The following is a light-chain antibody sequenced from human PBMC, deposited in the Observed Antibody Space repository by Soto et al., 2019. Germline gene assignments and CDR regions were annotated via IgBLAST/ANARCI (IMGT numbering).Light chain of an antibody. CDR2: RDN. V-gene: IGLV1-47*01. Sequence: QSVLTQPPSVSGTPGQRVTISCSGGISNIGTNYVHWFQQLPGTAPKVLSNRDNQRPSGVPDRFSGSKSGTSASLAISGLQSEDEAEYYCPAWDDTVRSDVFGTGTKLTVL. J-gene: IGLJ1*01. CDR1: ISNIGTNY. CDR3: PAWDDTVRSDV.